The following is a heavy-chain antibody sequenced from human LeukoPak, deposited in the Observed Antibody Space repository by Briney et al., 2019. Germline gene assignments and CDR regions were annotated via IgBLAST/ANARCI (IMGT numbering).Heavy chain of an antibody. V-gene: IGHV3-7*01. J-gene: IGHJ4*02. Sequence: PGRSLRLSCSASGFSCSSYWMSWVPQAPGKGLEWVAHINEDGSEKYYVDSVEGRFFISRDNAAKPLSLQMNRLRDADTAVYYCARVSVGAPAFDYWGQGNLVTVSS. CDR3: ARVSVGAPAFDY. CDR2: INEDGSEK. D-gene: IGHD1-26*01. CDR1: GFSCSSYW.